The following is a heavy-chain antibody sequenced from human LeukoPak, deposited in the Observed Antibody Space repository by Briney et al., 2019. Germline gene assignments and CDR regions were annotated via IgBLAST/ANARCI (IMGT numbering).Heavy chain of an antibody. CDR3: ARDNVVGASDAFDI. CDR1: GYTFTDYY. V-gene: IGHV1-2*02. CDR2: INPNSGGT. Sequence: ASVKVSCKASGYTFTDYYMHWVRQAPGQGLEWLGWINPNSGGTNYAQKFQGRVTMTSDTSISTAYMELSRVRSDDTAVYYCARDNVVGASDAFDIWGQGTMVTVSS. J-gene: IGHJ3*02. D-gene: IGHD1-26*01.